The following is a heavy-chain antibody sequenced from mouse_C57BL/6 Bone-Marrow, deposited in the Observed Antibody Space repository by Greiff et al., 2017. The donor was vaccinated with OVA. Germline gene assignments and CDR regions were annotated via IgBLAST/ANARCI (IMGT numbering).Heavy chain of an antibody. CDR1: GFTFSSYA. CDR3: ARHYYVSIFYWYFDV. J-gene: IGHJ1*03. V-gene: IGHV5-4*03. Sequence: EVMLVESGGGLVKPGGSLKLSCAASGFTFSSYAMSWVRQTPEKRLEWVATISDGGSYTYYPDNVKGPFTNSRDNAKNTLYLQMSHLKSYDTAMYYCARHYYVSIFYWYFDVWGTGTTVTVSS. CDR2: ISDGGSYT. D-gene: IGHD1-1*01.